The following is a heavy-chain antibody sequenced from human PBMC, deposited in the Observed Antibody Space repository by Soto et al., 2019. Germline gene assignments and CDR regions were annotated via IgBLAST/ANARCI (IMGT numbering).Heavy chain of an antibody. CDR1: GGSLMKYY. CDR3: ARDNNDFSSLYPPAFDF. CDR2: ISTNGQI. J-gene: IGHJ2*01. Sequence: QVQLQESGPGLVRPSETLSLTCTVSGGSLMKYYWSWVRQPAGKGLEWLGRISTNGQIHSTLSLNSRLSMSVDTSKNQISLRLTSATAAETCLYYRARDNNDFSSLYPPAFDFWGSGTLVTVS. V-gene: IGHV4-4*07. D-gene: IGHD3-3*01.